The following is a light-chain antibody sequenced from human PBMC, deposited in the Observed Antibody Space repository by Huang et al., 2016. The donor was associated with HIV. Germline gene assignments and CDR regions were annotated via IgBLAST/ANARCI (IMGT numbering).Light chain of an antibody. CDR1: QNVHGH. CDR3: QQYDMWPLRHT. J-gene: IGKJ2*01. Sequence: IVLTQSPGTLSASLGGRATLTCRASQNVHGHLAWYQHRPGQPPTLLMYGSPTRAAGVSGRFSASGSETHFTLTITSLQSEDFAIYYCQQYDMWPLRHTFGQGTKLE. CDR2: GSP. V-gene: IGKV3-15*01.